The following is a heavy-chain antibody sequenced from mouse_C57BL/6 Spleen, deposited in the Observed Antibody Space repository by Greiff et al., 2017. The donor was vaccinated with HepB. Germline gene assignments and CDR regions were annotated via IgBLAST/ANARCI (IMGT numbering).Heavy chain of an antibody. V-gene: IGHV1-61*01. Sequence: VQLQQPGAELVRPGSSVKLSCKASGYTFTSYWMDWVKQRPGQGLEWIGNIYPSDSETHYNQKFKDKATLTVDKSSSTAYMQLSSLTSEDSAVYYGARAYYGPYFDYWGQGTTLTVSS. D-gene: IGHD2-10*01. J-gene: IGHJ2*01. CDR2: IYPSDSET. CDR3: ARAYYGPYFDY. CDR1: GYTFTSYW.